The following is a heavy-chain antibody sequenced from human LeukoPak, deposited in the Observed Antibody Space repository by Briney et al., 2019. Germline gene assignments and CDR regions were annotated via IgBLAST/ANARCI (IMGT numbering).Heavy chain of an antibody. CDR3: ARGTTGTTIFDY. D-gene: IGHD1-1*01. CDR1: GFTFSSYA. Sequence: GGSLRPSCAASGFTFSSYAMHWVRQAPGKGLEWVAVISYDGSNKYYADSVKGRFTISRDNSKNTLYLQMNSLRAEDTAVYYCARGTTGTTIFDYWGQGTLVTVSS. V-gene: IGHV3-30-3*01. CDR2: ISYDGSNK. J-gene: IGHJ4*02.